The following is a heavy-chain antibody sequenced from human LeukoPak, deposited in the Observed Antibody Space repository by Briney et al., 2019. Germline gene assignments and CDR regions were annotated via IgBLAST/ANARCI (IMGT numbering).Heavy chain of an antibody. CDR1: GFTFSSYW. V-gene: IGHV3-74*01. CDR3: ARDHPYYDFWSGSGYSWFDP. D-gene: IGHD3-3*01. J-gene: IGHJ5*02. Sequence: PGGSLRLSCAASGFTFSSYWMHWVRQAPGKGLVWVSRINSDGSSTSYADSVKGRFTISRDNAKNTLYLQMNSLRAEDTAVYYCARDHPYYDFWSGSGYSWFDPWGQGTLVTVSS. CDR2: INSDGSST.